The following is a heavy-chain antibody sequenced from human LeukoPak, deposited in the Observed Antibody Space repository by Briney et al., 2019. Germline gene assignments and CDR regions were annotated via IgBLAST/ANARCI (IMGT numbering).Heavy chain of an antibody. V-gene: IGHV3-30*03. CDR3: ARDWGVSGWYNWFDS. J-gene: IGHJ5*01. CDR2: ISHDGNVE. Sequence: GGSLRLSCEASGFTINNRGMHWVRQAPGKAPEWVAMISHDGNVEFYLDSVKGRLTISRDNSKNTLYLQMNSLTTEDTATYYCARDWGVSGWYNWFDSWGQGTQVTVSS. D-gene: IGHD6-19*01. CDR1: GFTINNRG.